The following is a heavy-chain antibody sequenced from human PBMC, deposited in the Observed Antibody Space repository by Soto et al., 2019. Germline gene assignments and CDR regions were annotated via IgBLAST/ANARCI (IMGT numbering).Heavy chain of an antibody. V-gene: IGHV3-33*01. J-gene: IGHJ4*02. CDR1: GFTFSSYG. Sequence: QVQLVESGGGVVQPGRSLRLSCAASGFTFSSYGMHWVRQAPGKGLEWVAVIWYDGSNKYYADSVKGRFTISRDNSKNTLYLQMNSLRAEDTAVYYCARDAGDVDIVATIPDYWGQGTLVTVSS. CDR2: IWYDGSNK. CDR3: ARDAGDVDIVATIPDY. D-gene: IGHD5-12*01.